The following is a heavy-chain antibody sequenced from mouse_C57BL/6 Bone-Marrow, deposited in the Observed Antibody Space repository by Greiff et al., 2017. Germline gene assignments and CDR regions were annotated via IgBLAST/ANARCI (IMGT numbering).Heavy chain of an antibody. CDR1: GFTFSDFY. V-gene: IGHV7-1*01. J-gene: IGHJ1*03. CDR2: SRNKANDYTT. CDR3: ARDACDWYFDV. Sequence: EVQGVESGGGLVQSGRSLRLSCATSGFTFSDFYMEWVRQAPGKGLEWIAASRNKANDYTTEYSASVKGRFIVSRDTSQSILYLQMNALRAEDTAIYYCARDACDWYFDVWGTGTTVTVSS.